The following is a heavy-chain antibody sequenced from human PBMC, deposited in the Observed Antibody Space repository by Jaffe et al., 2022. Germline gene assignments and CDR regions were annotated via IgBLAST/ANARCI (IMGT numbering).Heavy chain of an antibody. CDR3: ARGRGDILTGYYNSARYYFDY. D-gene: IGHD3-9*01. CDR1: GGSFSGYY. J-gene: IGHJ4*02. CDR2: INHSGST. Sequence: QVQLQQWGAGLLKPSETLSLTCAVYGGSFSGYYWSWIRQPPGKGLEWIGEINHSGSTNYNPSLKSRVTISVDTSKNQFSLKLSSVTAADTAVYYCARGRGDILTGYYNSARYYFDYWGQGTLVTVSS. V-gene: IGHV4-34*01.